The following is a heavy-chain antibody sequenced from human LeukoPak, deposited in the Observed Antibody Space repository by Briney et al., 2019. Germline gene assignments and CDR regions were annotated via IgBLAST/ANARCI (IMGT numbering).Heavy chain of an antibody. J-gene: IGHJ6*03. V-gene: IGHV3-53*01. CDR1: GFTFSSYS. D-gene: IGHD2-2*01. CDR2: IYSGGST. CDR3: ARTPAAYYYYYMDV. Sequence: SGGSLRLSCAASGFTFSSYSMNWVRQAPGKGLEWVSVIYSGGSTYYADSVKGRFTISRDNSKNTLYLQMNSLRAEDTAVYYCARTPAAYYYYYMDVWGKGTTVTVSS.